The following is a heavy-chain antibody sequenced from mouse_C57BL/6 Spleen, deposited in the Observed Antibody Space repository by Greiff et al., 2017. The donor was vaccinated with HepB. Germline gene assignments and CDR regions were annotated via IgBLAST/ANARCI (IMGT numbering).Heavy chain of an antibody. CDR2: IDPSDSYT. Sequence: VQLQQPGAELVMPGASVKLSCKASGYTFTSYWMHWVKQRPGQGLEWIGEIDPSDSYTNYNRKFKGKSTLTVDKSSSTAYMQLSSLTSEDSAVYYCARGEDGCSYADWGQRTQVTVSA. CDR1: GYTFTSYW. D-gene: IGHD2-3*01. V-gene: IGHV1-69*01. CDR3: ARGEDGCSYAD. J-gene: IGHJ3*01.